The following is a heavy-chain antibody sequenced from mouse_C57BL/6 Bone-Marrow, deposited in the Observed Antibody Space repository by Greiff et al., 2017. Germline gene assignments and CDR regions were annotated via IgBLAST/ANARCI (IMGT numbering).Heavy chain of an antibody. J-gene: IGHJ1*03. V-gene: IGHV1-55*01. CDR2: IDPGSGST. CDR3: AKPYYSNCWYFYV. CDR1: GYTFTSYC. Sequence: QVKLLESGAELVKPGASVKLSCKASGYTFTSYCITWVHQTPGQSLEWIVDIDPGSGSTYYKEKFKRKVTLSVDTSYSTAYMHLSSLTSEDSAVYNSAKPYYSNCWYFYVWGTGTAATVSA. D-gene: IGHD2-5*01.